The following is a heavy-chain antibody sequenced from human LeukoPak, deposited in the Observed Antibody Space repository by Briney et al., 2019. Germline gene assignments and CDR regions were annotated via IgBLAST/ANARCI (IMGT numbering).Heavy chain of an antibody. CDR3: ARDGPFGSSWYGGFDP. V-gene: IGHV4-59*01. D-gene: IGHD6-13*01. J-gene: IGHJ5*02. Sequence: SETLSLTCTVSGGSISSYYWSWIRQPPGKGLEWIGYIYYSGSTNYNPSLKSRVTISVDTSKNQFSLKLSSVTAADTAVYYCARDGPFGSSWYGGFDPWGQGTLVTVSS. CDR1: GGSISSYY. CDR2: IYYSGST.